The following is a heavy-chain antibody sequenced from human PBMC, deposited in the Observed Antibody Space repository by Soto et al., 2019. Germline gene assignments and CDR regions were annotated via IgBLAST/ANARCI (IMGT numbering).Heavy chain of an antibody. J-gene: IGHJ4*02. CDR2: INEDGSMT. CDR1: GFRFSNNW. CDR3: VTNVR. V-gene: IGHV3-74*01. Sequence: EVQLVESGGGLVQPGGSLRLSCEASGFRFSNNWMYWVRQAPGKGPEWVSRINEDGSMTSHTDTVRGRYTISRDNAKNSLYLQMNILRAEDTAVYYCVTNVRWGQGTLVTVSS.